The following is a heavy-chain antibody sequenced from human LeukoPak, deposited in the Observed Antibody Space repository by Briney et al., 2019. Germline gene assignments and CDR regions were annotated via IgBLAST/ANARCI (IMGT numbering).Heavy chain of an antibody. Sequence: GGSLRLSCAASGFPFSTYAMSWVRQAPGKGLEWVSSIRGSDGSTYYADSVKGGFAISRDNPKNTLYLQMNSLRAEDTAVYYCAKDVYGDYGGLDYWGQGTLVTVSS. CDR2: IRGSDGST. CDR1: GFPFSTYA. V-gene: IGHV3-23*01. CDR3: AKDVYGDYGGLDY. J-gene: IGHJ4*02. D-gene: IGHD4-17*01.